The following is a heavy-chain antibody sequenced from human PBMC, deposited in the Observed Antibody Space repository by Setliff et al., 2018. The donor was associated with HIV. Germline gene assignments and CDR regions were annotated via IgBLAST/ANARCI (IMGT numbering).Heavy chain of an antibody. CDR2: IHYSGTP. V-gene: IGHV4-59*08. D-gene: IGHD3-22*01. CDR1: GDLINNHN. J-gene: IGHJ3*02. CDR3: ARSRIRGYYDTSPAMAFDI. Sequence: SETLSLTCTVSGDLINNHNWNWIRQSPEKGLEWLGNIHYSGTPNYNSSLKSRTVISLDTSKKQFSLHFYSVTAADTAVYYCARSRIRGYYDTSPAMAFDIWGQGTMVTVSS.